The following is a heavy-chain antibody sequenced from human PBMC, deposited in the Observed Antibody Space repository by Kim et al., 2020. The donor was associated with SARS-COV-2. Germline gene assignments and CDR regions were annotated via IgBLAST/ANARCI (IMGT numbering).Heavy chain of an antibody. D-gene: IGHD5-12*01. V-gene: IGHV1-3*01. Sequence: ASVKVSCKASGYTFTSYAMHWVRQAPGQRLEWMGWINAGNGNTKYSQKFQGRVTITRDTSASTAYMELSSLRSEDTAVYYCARGDGYKTHRYGMDVWGQGITVTVSS. J-gene: IGHJ6*02. CDR2: INAGNGNT. CDR3: ARGDGYKTHRYGMDV. CDR1: GYTFTSYA.